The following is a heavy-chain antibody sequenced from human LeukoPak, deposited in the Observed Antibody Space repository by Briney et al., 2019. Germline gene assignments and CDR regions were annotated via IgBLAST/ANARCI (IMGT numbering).Heavy chain of an antibody. CDR3: ARHSYGLDF. CDR2: IYFGDSGT. CDR1: GNNYW. V-gene: IGHV5-51*01. Sequence: GEFLKISCKASGNNYWIGWVRQMPGKGLEWMGIIYFGDSGTRYSPSFQGQVTISVDKSISTAYLQWSSLKASDTAIYFCARHSYGLDFWGQGTLVTASA. D-gene: IGHD3-10*01. J-gene: IGHJ4*02.